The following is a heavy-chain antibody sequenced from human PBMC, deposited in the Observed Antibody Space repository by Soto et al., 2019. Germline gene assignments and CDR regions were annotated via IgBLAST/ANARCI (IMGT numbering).Heavy chain of an antibody. J-gene: IGHJ4*02. D-gene: IGHD3-9*01. Sequence: SETLSLTCTVSVGSTSSDNYWSWIRQPPGKGLEWIGHIYYSGNTDYNPSLKSRLAISIDTSKNQFSLKLSSVTAADTAVYFCAREGGEAADGLDSVDSWCQGHLVT. CDR2: IYYSGNT. CDR3: AREGGEAADGLDSVDS. CDR1: VGSTSSDNY. V-gene: IGHV4-30-4*01.